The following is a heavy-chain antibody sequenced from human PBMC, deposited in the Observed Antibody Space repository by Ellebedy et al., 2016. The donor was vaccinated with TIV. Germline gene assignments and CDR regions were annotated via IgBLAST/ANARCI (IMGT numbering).Heavy chain of an antibody. CDR3: AKDPPVGYI. J-gene: IGHJ4*02. Sequence: GGSLRLSCGASGVTFRAWVRQAPGKGPEWVSTLSGTDGSTYYAESVKGRFTISRDKFNNTLYLQMNNVTAEDTAMYYCAKDPPVGYIWGQGTLVTVSS. CDR2: LSGTDGST. D-gene: IGHD5-12*01. CDR1: GVTF. V-gene: IGHV3-23*01.